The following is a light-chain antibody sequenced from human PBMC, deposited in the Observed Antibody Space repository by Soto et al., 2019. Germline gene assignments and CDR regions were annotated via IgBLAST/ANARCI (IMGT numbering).Light chain of an antibody. CDR3: QQYNNSPSWT. J-gene: IGKJ1*01. CDR2: GAS. V-gene: IGKV3-15*01. Sequence: EIVMTQSPATLSVSPGERATLSCRASQSVSSDFAWYQQKPGQAPRLLIYGASSRATGIPPRFSGSGSWTEYIIIISSLQYEDFAVYYCQQYNNSPSWTFGQGTKVEIK. CDR1: QSVSSD.